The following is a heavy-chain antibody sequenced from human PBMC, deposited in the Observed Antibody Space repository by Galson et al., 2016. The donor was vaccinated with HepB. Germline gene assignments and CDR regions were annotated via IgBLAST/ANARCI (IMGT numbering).Heavy chain of an antibody. V-gene: IGHV3-48*04. CDR2: IDNSSSII. D-gene: IGHD3-22*01. Sequence: SLRLSCAASGFSFSTYNMNWVRQAPGKGLEWISYIDNSSSIIYYADSVKGRFTVSRDNARNSLYLQMNGLRAEDTAIYYCARDHYDSRGSYYGLALNAWGQGTMVTVSS. CDR3: ARDHYDSRGSYYGLALNA. J-gene: IGHJ3*01. CDR1: GFSFSTYN.